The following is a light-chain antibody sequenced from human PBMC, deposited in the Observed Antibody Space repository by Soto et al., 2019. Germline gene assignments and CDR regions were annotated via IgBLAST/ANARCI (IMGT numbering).Light chain of an antibody. V-gene: IGKV1-12*01. J-gene: IGKJ5*01. CDR2: DAS. CDR1: HYIDSW. Sequence: DIQMTQSPSFVSASVGDTVTITCRASHYIDSWLAWYQQKPGKAPKLLIYDASRLRSGVPSTFSGSRSGTDFTLTITDLQPEDFATYYCQQAYSFPITFGQGTRLEIK. CDR3: QQAYSFPIT.